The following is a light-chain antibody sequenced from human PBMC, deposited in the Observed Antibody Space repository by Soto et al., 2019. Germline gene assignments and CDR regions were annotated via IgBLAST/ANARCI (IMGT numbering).Light chain of an antibody. CDR1: QSISVS. CDR2: DAS. V-gene: IGKV1-5*01. Sequence: IQMTQSPSTLSASVGDTVTITCRASQSISVSLAWYQQKPGKAPNLLIYDASTLQGGVPSRFSGSGSGTEFTLTGTSLQPEDFATYFCQQYDKYSTFGQGTKVDIK. J-gene: IGKJ1*01. CDR3: QQYDKYST.